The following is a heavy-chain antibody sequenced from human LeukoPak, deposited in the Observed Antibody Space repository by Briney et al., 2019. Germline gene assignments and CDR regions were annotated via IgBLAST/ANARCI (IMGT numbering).Heavy chain of an antibody. CDR3: ARDAWLVGTTKLYYFDY. V-gene: IGHV1-2*02. D-gene: IGHD1-26*01. Sequence: GASVKVSCKASGYTFTGYYMQWVRQAPGQGLEWMGWVNPNRGGTNYAQKFQGRVTMTRDTSISTAYMALTRLRSDDTAVYYCARDAWLVGTTKLYYFDYWGQGTLVTVSS. J-gene: IGHJ4*02. CDR1: GYTFTGYY. CDR2: VNPNRGGT.